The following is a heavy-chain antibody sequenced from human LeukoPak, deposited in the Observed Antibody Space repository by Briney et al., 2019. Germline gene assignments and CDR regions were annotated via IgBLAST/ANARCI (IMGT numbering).Heavy chain of an antibody. Sequence: ASVKVSCKASLYTFTSYVISCGRETPGQGLENRAWVIAYNGNTNYTQKLQGRVTMTTDTSTRRAYMELRSLRSDDTAVYYCARDGNKYYYGSGSYPAVWGQGTLVTVSS. CDR3: ARDGNKYYYGSGSYPAV. J-gene: IGHJ4*02. CDR1: LYTFTSYV. CDR2: VIAYNGNT. V-gene: IGHV1-18*01. D-gene: IGHD3-10*01.